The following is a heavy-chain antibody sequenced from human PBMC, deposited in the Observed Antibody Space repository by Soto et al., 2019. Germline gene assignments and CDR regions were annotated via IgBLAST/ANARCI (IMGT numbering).Heavy chain of an antibody. Sequence: GGSLRLSCAASGFTFSSYAMSWVRQAPGKGLEWVSAISGSGGSTYYADSVKGRFTISRDNSKNTLYLQMNSLRAEDTAVYYCAKIAAAGTWGHYYYYYGMDVWGQGTTVTVSS. V-gene: IGHV3-23*01. J-gene: IGHJ6*02. CDR2: ISGSGGST. CDR1: GFTFSSYA. CDR3: AKIAAAGTWGHYYYYYGMDV. D-gene: IGHD6-13*01.